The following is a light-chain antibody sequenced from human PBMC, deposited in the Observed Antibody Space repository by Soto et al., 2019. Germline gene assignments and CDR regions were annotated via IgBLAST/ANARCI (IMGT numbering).Light chain of an antibody. Sequence: DILMTQSPSSLSASVGDTVTITCRASEDIDRFLAWYQQKSDKAPKSLIYAAFSLQSRVPSRFSGSGSGTDFTLTISSLQPEDFATYYCQQYQSYPTFGGGTKVEIQ. V-gene: IGKV1D-16*01. J-gene: IGKJ4*01. CDR3: QQYQSYPT. CDR2: AAF. CDR1: EDIDRF.